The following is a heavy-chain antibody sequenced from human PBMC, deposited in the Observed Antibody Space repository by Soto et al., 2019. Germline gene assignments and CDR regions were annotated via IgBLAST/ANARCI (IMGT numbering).Heavy chain of an antibody. V-gene: IGHV3-23*01. CDR3: AKEGSPPFFQH. D-gene: IGHD3-10*01. CDR1: GFTFSNYA. CDR2: ISGGGGQT. J-gene: IGHJ4*02. Sequence: GGSLRLSCASSGFTFSNYAMIWVCQAPGKGPEWVSAISGGGGQTYYLESVKGRFTISRDNSKNTVSLLLNSLRADDTAVYYCAKEGSPPFFQHWGQGTLVTVS.